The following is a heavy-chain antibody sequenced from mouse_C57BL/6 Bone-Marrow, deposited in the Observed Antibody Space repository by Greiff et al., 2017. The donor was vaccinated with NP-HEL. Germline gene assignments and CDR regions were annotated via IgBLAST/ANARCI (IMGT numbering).Heavy chain of an antibody. CDR2: IYPGNSDT. D-gene: IGHD2-3*01. CDR3: TRSYDGYYSYAMDY. J-gene: IGHJ4*01. V-gene: IGHV1-5*01. CDR1: GYTFTSYW. Sequence: VHVKQSGTVLARPGASVKMSCKTSGYTFTSYWMHWVKQRPGQGLEWIGAIYPGNSDTSYNQKFKGKAKLTAVTSASTAYMELSSLTNEDSAVYYCTRSYDGYYSYAMDYWGQGTSVTVSS.